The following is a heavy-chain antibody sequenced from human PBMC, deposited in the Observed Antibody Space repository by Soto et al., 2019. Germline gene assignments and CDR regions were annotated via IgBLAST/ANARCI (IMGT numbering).Heavy chain of an antibody. V-gene: IGHV3-23*01. J-gene: IGHJ4*02. CDR1: GFTFIDYA. CDR3: AKDPKYCSSTSCYD. D-gene: IGHD2-2*01. Sequence: GGSLRLSCAASGFTFIDYAMSWVRQAPGKGLEWVSTIRGSGSGTYYADSVKGRFTISRDNSKSTLYLQMNSLRAEDTALYYCAKDPKYCSSTSCYDWGQGTLVTVSS. CDR2: IRGSGSGT.